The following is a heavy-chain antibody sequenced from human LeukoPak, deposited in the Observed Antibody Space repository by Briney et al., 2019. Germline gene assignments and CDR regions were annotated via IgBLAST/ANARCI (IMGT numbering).Heavy chain of an antibody. V-gene: IGHV4-39*07. D-gene: IGHD3-10*01. J-gene: IGHJ6*03. CDR3: ARRMGRRFGEKYYYYHYMDV. Sequence: SETLSLTCTVSGGSISSSSYYWGWIRQPPGKGLEWIGSIYYSGSAYYNPSLKSRVTISVDTSKNQFSLKLSSVTAADTAVYYCARRMGRRFGEKYYYYHYMDVWGKGTTVTISS. CDR2: IYYSGSA. CDR1: GGSISSSSYY.